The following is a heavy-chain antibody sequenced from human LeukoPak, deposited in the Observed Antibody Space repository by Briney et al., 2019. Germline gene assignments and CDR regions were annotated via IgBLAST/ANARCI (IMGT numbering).Heavy chain of an antibody. D-gene: IGHD2-15*01. CDR3: ARAGYCSGGSCYFWFDP. J-gene: IGHJ5*02. CDR2: IIPIFGTP. Sequence: ASVKVSCKASRGTFSSSAISWVRQATGQGLECMGGIIPIFGTPNYAQKFQGRVTITADESTSTAYMELSSLRSEDTAVYYCARAGYCSGGSCYFWFDPWGQGTLVTVSS. CDR1: RGTFSSSA. V-gene: IGHV1-69*13.